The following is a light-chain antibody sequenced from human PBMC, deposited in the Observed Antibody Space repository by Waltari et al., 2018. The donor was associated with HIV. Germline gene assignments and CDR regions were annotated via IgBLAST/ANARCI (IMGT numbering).Light chain of an antibody. Sequence: EIVLTQSPATLSLSPGEGATLSCRASQSVGSDYLAWYQVKPGQAPRLVIYHTSVRAAGVPDRFSGSGSGTEFILTISRLEPEDFALYYCQHYGSSPIFTFGPGTKVDI. J-gene: IGKJ3*01. CDR2: HTS. CDR3: QHYGSSPIFT. V-gene: IGKV3-20*01. CDR1: QSVGSDY.